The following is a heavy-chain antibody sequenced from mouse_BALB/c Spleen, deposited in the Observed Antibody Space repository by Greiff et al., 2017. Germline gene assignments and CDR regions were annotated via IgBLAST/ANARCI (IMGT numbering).Heavy chain of an antibody. CDR1: GFNIKDYY. CDR3: ARGGGSPAWFAY. J-gene: IGHJ3*01. CDR2: IDPENGNT. V-gene: IGHV14-1*02. D-gene: IGHD1-1*02. Sequence: EVQLQQSGAELVRPGALVKLSCKASGFNIKDYYMRWVKQRPEQGLEWIGWIDPENGNTIYDPKFQGKASITADTSSNTAYLQLSSLTSEDTAVYYCARGGGSPAWFAYWGQGTLVTVSA.